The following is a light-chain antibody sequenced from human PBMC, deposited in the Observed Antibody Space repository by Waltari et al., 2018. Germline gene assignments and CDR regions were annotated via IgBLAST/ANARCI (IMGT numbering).Light chain of an antibody. CDR2: EVR. CDR1: SSDIGAYNY. V-gene: IGLV2-14*01. J-gene: IGLJ3*02. Sequence: QSALTQPASVSGSPGPSITLYCTGTSSDIGAYNYVPWYQHLPGKAPKLIISEVRRRPSGVSNRFSGSKSGNMASLTISGLQAEDEADYYCNSYTTSSTWVFGGGTKLTVL. CDR3: NSYTTSSTWV.